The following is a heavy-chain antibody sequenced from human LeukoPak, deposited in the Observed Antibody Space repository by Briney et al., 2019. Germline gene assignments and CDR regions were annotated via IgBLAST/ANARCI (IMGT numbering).Heavy chain of an antibody. CDR1: GYTFTSYY. J-gene: IGHJ4*02. CDR3: ARDFYYSGSGAFDL. V-gene: IGHV1-46*01. Sequence: GASVKVSCKASGYTFTSYYIHWVRQAPGQGLEWMGIINPSGGSTNYAQKFQGRVTMTRDTSTSTVYMELSRLTSDDTAVYYCARDFYYSGSGAFDLWGQGALVTVSS. D-gene: IGHD3-10*01. CDR2: INPSGGST.